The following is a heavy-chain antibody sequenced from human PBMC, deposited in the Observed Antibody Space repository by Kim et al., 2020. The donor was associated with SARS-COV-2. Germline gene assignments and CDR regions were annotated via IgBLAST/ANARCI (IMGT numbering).Heavy chain of an antibody. Sequence: ASVKVSCKASGYTFTSYYMHWVRQAPGQGLEWMGIINPSGGSTSYAQKFQGRVTMTRDTSTSTVYMELSSLRSEDTAVYYCPILGVRGVPYYWGQGTLVTVSS. J-gene: IGHJ4*02. CDR3: PILGVRGVPYY. V-gene: IGHV1-46*01. CDR1: GYTFTSYY. CDR2: INPSGGST. D-gene: IGHD3-10*01.